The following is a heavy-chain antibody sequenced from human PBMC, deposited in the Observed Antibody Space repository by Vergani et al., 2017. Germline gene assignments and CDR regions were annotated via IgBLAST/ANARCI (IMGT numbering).Heavy chain of an antibody. J-gene: IGHJ3*02. CDR3: AREKGIVVVVAATDAFDI. Sequence: QVQLVQSGAEVKKPGSSVKVSCKASGGTFSSYAISWVRQATGPGLEWMGRIIPIFGTANYAQKFQGRVTITADESTSTAYMELSSLRSEDTAVYYCAREKGIVVVVAATDAFDIWGQGTMVTVSS. CDR2: IIPIFGTA. CDR1: GGTFSSYA. D-gene: IGHD2-15*01. V-gene: IGHV1-69*18.